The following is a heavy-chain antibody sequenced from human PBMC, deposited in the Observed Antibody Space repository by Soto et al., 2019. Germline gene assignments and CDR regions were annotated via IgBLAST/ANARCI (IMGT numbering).Heavy chain of an antibody. CDR1: GGTFRTYA. CDR3: AKGAVAGTPTSYYYYGMDV. Sequence: QVQLLQSGVEVKKPGSSVRVSCEASGGTFRTYAISWVRQAPGQGLEWMGEIIPIFGTVNYAQKFQGRVTITADESTTTVYMDLRSLRSEDTAVYYCAKGAVAGTPTSYYYYGMDVWGQGTTVTVSS. V-gene: IGHV1-69*12. D-gene: IGHD6-19*01. CDR2: IIPIFGTV. J-gene: IGHJ6*02.